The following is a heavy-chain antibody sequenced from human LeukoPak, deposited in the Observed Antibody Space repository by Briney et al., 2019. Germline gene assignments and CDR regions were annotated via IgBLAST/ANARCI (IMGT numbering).Heavy chain of an antibody. CDR3: ARVSPEGISAAVDY. D-gene: IGHD6-13*01. CDR2: IYNSGIT. Sequence: PSETLSLTCTVSGASISTSYLSWIRQPAGRGLEWIGRIYNSGITNYNPSLKSRVTMSVDTSKSQFSLKLSSVTAADTAVYYCARVSPEGISAAVDYWGQGTLVTVSS. V-gene: IGHV4-4*07. CDR1: GASISTSY. J-gene: IGHJ4*02.